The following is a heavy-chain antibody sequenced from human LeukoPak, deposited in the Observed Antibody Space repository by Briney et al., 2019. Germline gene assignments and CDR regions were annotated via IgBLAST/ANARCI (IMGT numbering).Heavy chain of an antibody. D-gene: IGHD1-26*01. CDR2: ISYDGSNK. CDR1: GFTFSSYA. J-gene: IGHJ6*02. V-gene: IGHV3-30-3*01. CDR3: ARAGGATDPPRYGMDV. Sequence: GGSLRLSCAASGFTFSSYAMHWVRQAPGKGLEWVAVISYDGSNKYYADSVEGRFTISRDNSKNTLYLQMNSLRAEDTAVYYCARAGGATDPPRYGMDVWGQGTTVTVSS.